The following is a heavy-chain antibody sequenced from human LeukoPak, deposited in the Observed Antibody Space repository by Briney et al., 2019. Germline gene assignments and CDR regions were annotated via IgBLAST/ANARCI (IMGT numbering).Heavy chain of an antibody. Sequence: ASVKVSCKASGYTFTTYGISWLRQAPGQGLEWMGWISAYNGNTNYAQKLQGRVTMTTDTSTSTAYMELRSPRSDDTAVYYCARASGNQYDFDCWGQGTLVTVSS. CDR3: ARASGNQYDFDC. CDR2: ISAYNGNT. CDR1: GYTFTTYG. V-gene: IGHV1-18*01. D-gene: IGHD1-26*01. J-gene: IGHJ4*02.